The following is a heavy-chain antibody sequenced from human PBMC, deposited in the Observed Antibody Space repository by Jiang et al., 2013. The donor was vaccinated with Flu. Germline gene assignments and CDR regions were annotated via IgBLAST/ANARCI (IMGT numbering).Heavy chain of an antibody. CDR3: ASQYSSGWYYFDY. V-gene: IGHV4-39*01. CDR1: GGSISSSSYY. D-gene: IGHD6-19*01. CDR2: IYYSGST. Sequence: TLSLTCTVSGGSISSSSYYWGWIRQPPGKGLEWIGSIYYSGSTYYNPSLKSRVTISVDTSKNQFSLKLSSVTAADTAVYYCASQYSSGWYYFDYWGQGTLVTVSS. J-gene: IGHJ4*02.